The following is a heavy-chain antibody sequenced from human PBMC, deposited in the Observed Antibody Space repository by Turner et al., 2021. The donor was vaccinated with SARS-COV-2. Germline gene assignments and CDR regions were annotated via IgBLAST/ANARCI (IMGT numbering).Heavy chain of an antibody. CDR3: ATDYYDSSGYYYGGWFDP. CDR1: GGSISSSSYY. V-gene: IGHV4-39*02. CDR2: IYYSGST. Sequence: QLQLQESGPGLVKPSETLSLTCTVSGGSISSSSYYWGWIRQPPGKGLEWIGSIYYSGSTYYTPSLKSRVTISVDTSKNQFSLKLSSVTAADTAVYYCATDYYDSSGYYYGGWFDPWGQGTLVTVSS. J-gene: IGHJ5*02. D-gene: IGHD3-22*01.